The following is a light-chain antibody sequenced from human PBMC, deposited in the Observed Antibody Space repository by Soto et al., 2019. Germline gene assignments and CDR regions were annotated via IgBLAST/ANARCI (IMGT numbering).Light chain of an antibody. CDR2: AAS. Sequence: DIQMTQSPSSLSASLGDRVTITCRASQNINSHLNWYQQKPGKAPKVPIYAASRLQSGVPSRFCGSGAWTEIPLTISTLEPEDFATYYCQQSHITTLFTFGKGTKLEVK. CDR3: QQSHITTLFT. J-gene: IGKJ2*01. CDR1: QNINSH. V-gene: IGKV1-39*01.